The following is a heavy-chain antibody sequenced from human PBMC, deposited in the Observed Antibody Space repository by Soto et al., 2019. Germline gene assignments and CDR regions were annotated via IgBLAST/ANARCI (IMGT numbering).Heavy chain of an antibody. CDR1: GGSVSSGNYY. Sequence: SETLSLTCTVSGGSVSSGNYYWSCIRQPPGKGLEWIGYIYYSGSTNYNPSLKSRVTISVDTSKNQFSLKLSSVTAADTAVYYCARGRWLRSAFDYWGPGTLVTVSS. CDR2: IYYSGST. V-gene: IGHV4-61*01. J-gene: IGHJ4*02. CDR3: ARGRWLRSAFDY. D-gene: IGHD5-12*01.